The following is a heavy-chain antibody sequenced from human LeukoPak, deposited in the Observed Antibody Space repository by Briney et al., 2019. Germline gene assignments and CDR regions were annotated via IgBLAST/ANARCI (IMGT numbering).Heavy chain of an antibody. V-gene: IGHV3-7*01. CDR2: IKQDGSEK. CDR1: GFTFSTLA. J-gene: IGHJ4*02. D-gene: IGHD3-3*01. CDR3: ARDPSHYDFWSGFDY. Sequence: GGSLRLSCTASGFTFSTLAMSWVRQAPGKGLEWVANIKQDGSEKYYVDSVKGRFTISRDNAKNSLYLQMNSLRAEDTAVYYCARDPSHYDFWSGFDYWGQGTLVTVSP.